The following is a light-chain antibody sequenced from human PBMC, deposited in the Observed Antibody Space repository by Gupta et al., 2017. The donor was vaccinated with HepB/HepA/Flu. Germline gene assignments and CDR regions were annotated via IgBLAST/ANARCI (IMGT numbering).Light chain of an antibody. J-gene: IGKJ3*01. Sequence: EIVLTQSPGTLSLSPGERATLSCRASQSVSSSYLAWYKQKPGQAPRLVIYGAASRDTGIPDRFSGSGSGTDFTLTISRLEPEDFAVYYCQQYGSSPLFTFGHGTKVDIK. V-gene: IGKV3-20*01. CDR2: GAA. CDR3: QQYGSSPLFT. CDR1: QSVSSSY.